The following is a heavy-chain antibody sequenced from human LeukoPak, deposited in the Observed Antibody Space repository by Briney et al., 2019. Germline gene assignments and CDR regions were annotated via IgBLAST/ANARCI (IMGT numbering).Heavy chain of an antibody. CDR2: IDPDDSET. V-gene: IGHV5-51*01. J-gene: IGHJ4*02. Sequence: GESLKISCKGSGYSFTSYWIGWVRQMPGKGLEWMGIIDPDDSETRYSPSFQGQVTLSADRSINTAYMQWSSLKASDSGMYCCARKVQDWYFDYWGQGTLVTASS. D-gene: IGHD1-1*01. CDR3: ARKVQDWYFDY. CDR1: GYSFTSYW.